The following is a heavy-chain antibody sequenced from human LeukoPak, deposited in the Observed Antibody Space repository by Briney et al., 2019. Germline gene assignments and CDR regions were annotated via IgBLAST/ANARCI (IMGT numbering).Heavy chain of an antibody. CDR3: ARRRCSSTSCSSAPLDY. J-gene: IGHJ4*02. CDR1: GYTFTSYA. D-gene: IGHD2-2*01. V-gene: IGHV1-3*01. CDR2: INAGNGNT. Sequence: GASVKVSCKASGYTFTSYAMHWVRQAPGQRLEWMGWINAGNGNTKYSQKFQGRVTITRDTSASTAYMGLSSLRSEDTAVYYCARRRCSSTSCSSAPLDYWGQGTLVTVSS.